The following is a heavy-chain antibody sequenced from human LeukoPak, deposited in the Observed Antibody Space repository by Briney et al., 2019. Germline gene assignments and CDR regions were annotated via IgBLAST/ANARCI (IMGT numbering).Heavy chain of an antibody. CDR2: IIPVFGTP. CDR3: AIDFAPNDFWSGSSGMNV. Sequence: VASVTVSCKASGGTFNSYVISWVRQAPGQGLEWMGGIIPVFGTPKYAQKFQGRVSITKDESTSTAYMELSSLSSEDTAVYYCAIDFAPNDFWSGSSGMNVWGKGTTVSVSS. CDR1: GGTFNSYV. J-gene: IGHJ6*03. D-gene: IGHD3-3*01. V-gene: IGHV1-69*05.